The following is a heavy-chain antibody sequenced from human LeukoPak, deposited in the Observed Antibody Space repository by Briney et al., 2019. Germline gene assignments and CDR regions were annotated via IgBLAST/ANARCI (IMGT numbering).Heavy chain of an antibody. CDR3: ATGLTYYYGSGSYYSFGY. CDR2: FDPEDGET. CDR1: GGTFSSYA. J-gene: IGHJ4*02. V-gene: IGHV1-24*01. Sequence: ASVKVSCKASGGTFSSYAISWVRQAPGQGLEWMGGFDPEDGETIYAQKFQGRVTMTEDTSTDTAYMELSSLRSEDTAVYYCATGLTYYYGSGSYYSFGYWGQGTLVTVSS. D-gene: IGHD3-10*01.